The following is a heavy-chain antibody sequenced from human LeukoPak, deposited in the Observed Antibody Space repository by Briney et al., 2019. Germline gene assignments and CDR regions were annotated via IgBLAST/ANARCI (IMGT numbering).Heavy chain of an antibody. D-gene: IGHD2-21*02. V-gene: IGHV3-23*01. CDR2: ISDNSGNT. Sequence: GGSLRLSCAASGFTFSSFAMSWVRQAPGQGLEWVSAISDNSGNTYYADSVKGRFTISRDNSKNTLYLQMNSLRAEDTAVYYCAKGRLVVTAIEDWGQGTLVTVSS. J-gene: IGHJ4*02. CDR1: GFTFSSFA. CDR3: AKGRLVVTAIED.